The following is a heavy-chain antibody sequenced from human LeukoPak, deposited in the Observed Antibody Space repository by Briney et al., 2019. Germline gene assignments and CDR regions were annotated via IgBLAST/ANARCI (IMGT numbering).Heavy chain of an antibody. J-gene: IGHJ4*02. CDR3: AREEVRGVGSDY. CDR2: INHSGST. D-gene: IGHD3-10*01. CDR1: GGSFSGYC. Sequence: SETLSLTCAVYGGSFSGYCWSWIRQPPGKGLEWIEEINHSGSTNYNPSLKSRVTISVDTSKNQFSLKLSSVTAADTAVYYCAREEVRGVGSDYWGQGTLVTVSS. V-gene: IGHV4-34*01.